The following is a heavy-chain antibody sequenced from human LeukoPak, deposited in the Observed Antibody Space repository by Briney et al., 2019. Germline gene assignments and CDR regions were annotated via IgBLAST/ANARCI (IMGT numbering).Heavy chain of an antibody. CDR3: ARKNTDDAFDI. V-gene: IGHV3-48*03. Sequence: GGSLRLSCAASGFTFSSYEMNWVRQAPGKGLEWVSYISSSGGTRYYADSVKGRFTISRDNAKNSLYLQMNSLRAEDTAVYYCARKNTDDAFDIWGQETMVTVSS. J-gene: IGHJ3*02. CDR2: ISSSGGTR. CDR1: GFTFSSYE. D-gene: IGHD1/OR15-1a*01.